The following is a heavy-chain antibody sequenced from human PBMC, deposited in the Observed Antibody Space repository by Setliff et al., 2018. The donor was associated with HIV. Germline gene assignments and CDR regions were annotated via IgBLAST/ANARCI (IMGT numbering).Heavy chain of an antibody. CDR2: VKPDGSGI. CDR3: ARGHVGAFDI. J-gene: IGHJ3*02. Sequence: PGESLKISCAASGFIFSTSWMSWVRQAPGKGPEWVANVKPDGSGIYYVGSVKGRFTISRDNAKNSLYLDMNSLRAEDTAVYYCARGHVGAFDIWGQGTMVTVSS. CDR1: GFIFSTSW. V-gene: IGHV3-7*01.